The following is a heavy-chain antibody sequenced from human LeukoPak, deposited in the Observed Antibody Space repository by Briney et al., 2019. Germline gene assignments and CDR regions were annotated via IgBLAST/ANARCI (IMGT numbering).Heavy chain of an antibody. Sequence: SETLSLTCSISGGSMTNLYWTWIRQPPGKGLEWIGDIYDSGSTRYNTSLESRVTISVDTSKNQFSLKLSSVTAADTAVYYCAKGGSTNFYYGDVWGQGTTVTVSS. J-gene: IGHJ6*02. V-gene: IGHV4-59*01. CDR1: GGSMTNLY. CDR2: IYDSGST. D-gene: IGHD2/OR15-2a*01. CDR3: AKGGSTNFYYGDV.